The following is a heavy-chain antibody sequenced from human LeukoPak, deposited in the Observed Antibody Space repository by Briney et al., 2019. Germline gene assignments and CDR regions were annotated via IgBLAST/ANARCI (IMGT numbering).Heavy chain of an antibody. V-gene: IGHV1-18*01. J-gene: IGHJ4*02. CDR1: GYTFTSYG. CDR2: ISAYNGNT. D-gene: IGHD2-15*01. CDR3: AELGYCSGGSCLNDY. Sequence: ASVKVSCKASGYTFTSYGISWVRQAPGQGLEWMGWISAYNGNTNYAQKLQGRVTMTTDTSTSTAYMELRSLRSDDTAVYYCAELGYCSGGSCLNDYWGQGTLVTVSS.